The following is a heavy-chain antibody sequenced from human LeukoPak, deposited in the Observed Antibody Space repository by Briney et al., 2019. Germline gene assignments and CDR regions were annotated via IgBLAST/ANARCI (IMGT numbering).Heavy chain of an antibody. CDR2: INPSGGST. CDR1: GGTFSNYA. J-gene: IGHJ4*02. D-gene: IGHD3-22*01. CDR3: ARDLDTHYYDSSGYYFTSGFDY. Sequence: GSSVKVSCKASGGTFSNYAISWVRQAPGQGLEWMGIINPSGGSTSYAQKFQGRVTMTRDMSTSTVYMELSSLRSEDTAVYYCARDLDTHYYDSSGYYFTSGFDYWGQGTLVTVSS. V-gene: IGHV1-46*01.